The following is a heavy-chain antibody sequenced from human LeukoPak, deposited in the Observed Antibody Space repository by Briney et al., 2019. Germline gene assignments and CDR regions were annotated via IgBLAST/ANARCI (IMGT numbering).Heavy chain of an antibody. V-gene: IGHV1-18*01. CDR2: ISANNGHT. J-gene: IGHJ4*02. CDR3: ARWYRLKPDIGINVGDY. CDR1: GYTFSIYG. D-gene: IGHD5-12*01. Sequence: ASVKVSCKASGYTFSIYGINWVRQAPGQGLEWMGWISANNGHTKYSQKLQGRVTMTTDTSTSTAYMELRSLRSDDTAVYYRARWYRLKPDIGINVGDYWGQGTLVAVSS.